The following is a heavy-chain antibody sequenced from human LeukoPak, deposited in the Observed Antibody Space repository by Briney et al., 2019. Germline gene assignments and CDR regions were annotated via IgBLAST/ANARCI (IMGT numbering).Heavy chain of an antibody. CDR2: ISYDGSDK. CDR3: ARETWYAFDL. D-gene: IGHD2-15*01. Sequence: GVSLRLSCAVSGFTFSSYGMHWVRQAPGKGLEWVAVISYDGSDKYHADSVKGRFTISRDNSKNTLYLQINSLKAEDTAVYYCARETWYAFDLWGQGAMVTVSS. V-gene: IGHV3-30*03. CDR1: GFTFSSYG. J-gene: IGHJ3*01.